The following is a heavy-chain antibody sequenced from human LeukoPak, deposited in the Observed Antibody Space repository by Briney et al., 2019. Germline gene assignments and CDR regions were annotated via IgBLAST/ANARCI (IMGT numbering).Heavy chain of an antibody. CDR1: GGSISSSSYY. V-gene: IGHV4-39*01. CDR3: ARQQWLPFDY. CDR2: IYYSGST. J-gene: IGHJ4*02. Sequence: PSETLSLTCTVSGGSISSSSYYWGWIRQPPGKGLEWIGSIYYSGSTYYNPSLKSRVTISVDTSKNQFSLKLNSVTAADAAVYYCARQQWLPFDYWGQGTLVTVSS. D-gene: IGHD6-19*01.